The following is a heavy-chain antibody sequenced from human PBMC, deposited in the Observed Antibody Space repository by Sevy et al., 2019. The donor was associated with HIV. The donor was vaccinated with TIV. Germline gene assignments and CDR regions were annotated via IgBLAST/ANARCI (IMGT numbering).Heavy chain of an antibody. CDR3: ATVGLRYYSGASSYQGDWFDP. J-gene: IGHJ5*02. Sequence: ASVKVSCKVSGYTLTKLSIHWVRQAPGKGLEWMGDFAPKDGETIYAERFQGRLTMTVDTSTDTAYMELSSLTSEDTAVYYCATVGLRYYSGASSYQGDWFDPWGQGTLVTVSS. CDR1: GYTLTKLS. D-gene: IGHD2-15*01. V-gene: IGHV1-24*01. CDR2: FAPKDGET.